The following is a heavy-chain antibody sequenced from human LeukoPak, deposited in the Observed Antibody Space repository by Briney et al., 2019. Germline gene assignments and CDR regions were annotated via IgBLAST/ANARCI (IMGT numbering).Heavy chain of an antibody. V-gene: IGHV3-23*01. CDR3: TRDRLATVTTRLGY. CDR1: GFTFSSYA. Sequence: GGSLRLSCAASGFTFSSYAMSWVRQAPGKGLEWVSAISGSGGSTYYADSVKGRFTISRDNSKNTLYLQMNSLRAEDTAVYYYTRDRLATVTTRLGYWGQGTLVTVTS. CDR2: ISGSGGST. D-gene: IGHD4-17*01. J-gene: IGHJ4*02.